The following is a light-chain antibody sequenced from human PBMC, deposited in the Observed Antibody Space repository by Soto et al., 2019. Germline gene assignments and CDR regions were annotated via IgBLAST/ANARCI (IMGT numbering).Light chain of an antibody. CDR3: QQRSNWPRT. V-gene: IGKV3D-20*02. J-gene: IGKJ1*01. CDR1: QTVGSNY. CDR2: GAS. Sequence: EIVLTQSPVTLSLSPGQRATLSCRASQTVGSNYLAWYQQKPGQAPRVLIHGASSRATGIPDRFNGSGSGTDFTFTISRLEPEDFAVYYCQQRSNWPRTFGQGTKVDIK.